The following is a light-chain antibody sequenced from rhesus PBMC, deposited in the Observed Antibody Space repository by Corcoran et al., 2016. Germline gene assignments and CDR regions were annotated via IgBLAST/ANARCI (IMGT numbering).Light chain of an antibody. Sequence: EIVMTQSPDTLSLSPGERATLSCRASQSVSSRLAWYQQKPGQAPKLPIYGASTRATGIPDRFSGSGSGTEFTLTIASLEPEDVGIYYCQQDYSWPTFGGGTKVELK. CDR2: GAS. V-gene: IGKV3-42*01. J-gene: IGKJ4*01. CDR1: QSVSSR. CDR3: QQDYSWPT.